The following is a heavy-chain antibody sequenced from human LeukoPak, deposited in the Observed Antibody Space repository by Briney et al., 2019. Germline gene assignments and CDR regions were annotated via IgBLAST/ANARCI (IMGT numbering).Heavy chain of an antibody. V-gene: IGHV3-23*01. CDR2: INGGGDKT. Sequence: GGSLRLSCAASGFSFTSYAMSWVRQAPGKGLEWVSGINGGGDKTYYRDSVKGRTTISRDNSKNTLYLQMNSLRAEDTAIYYCAKSRGSTLFDSWGQGTLVTVSS. D-gene: IGHD1-26*01. CDR1: GFSFTSYA. CDR3: AKSRGSTLFDS. J-gene: IGHJ4*02.